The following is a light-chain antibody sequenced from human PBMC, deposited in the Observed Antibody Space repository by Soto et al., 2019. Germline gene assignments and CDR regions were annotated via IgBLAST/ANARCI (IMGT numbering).Light chain of an antibody. CDR3: QHLSTYPLT. CDR2: AAS. Sequence: DIQLTQSPPFLSASVGDRVTISCRASQGINNFLAWYQQKPGKAPNLLISAASILRAGVPSRFSGSGSGTEFTLTISSLQPEDFATYYCQHLSTYPLTFDGGTKV. V-gene: IGKV1-9*01. CDR1: QGINNF. J-gene: IGKJ4*01.